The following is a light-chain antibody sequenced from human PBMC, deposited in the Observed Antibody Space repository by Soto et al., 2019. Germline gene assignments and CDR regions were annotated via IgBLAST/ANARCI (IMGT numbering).Light chain of an antibody. Sequence: QSALTQPASVSGSPGQSITISCSGTSSDVGGYNYVSWYQQHPGKAPKLMIFDVSDRPSGVSTCFSGSKSGSTASLTISGLQAEDEADYYCSSYASTTSEVLFGGGTKLTVL. V-gene: IGLV2-14*03. J-gene: IGLJ2*01. CDR1: SSDVGGYNY. CDR3: SSYASTTSEVL. CDR2: DVS.